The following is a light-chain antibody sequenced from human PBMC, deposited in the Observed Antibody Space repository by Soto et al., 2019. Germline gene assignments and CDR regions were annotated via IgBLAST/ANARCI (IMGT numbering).Light chain of an antibody. CDR2: EVS. CDR3: CSYAGSSTFLYV. J-gene: IGLJ1*01. Sequence: QSALTQPAPVSGSHGQSITISCTGTSSDVGSYNLVSWYQQHPGKAPKLMIYEVSKRPSGVSNRFSGSKSGNTASLTISGLQAEDEADYYCCSYAGSSTFLYVFGTGTKVTVL. V-gene: IGLV2-23*02. CDR1: SSDVGSYNL.